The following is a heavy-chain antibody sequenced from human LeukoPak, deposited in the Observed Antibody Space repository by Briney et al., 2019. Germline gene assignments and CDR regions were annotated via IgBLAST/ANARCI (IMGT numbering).Heavy chain of an antibody. CDR2: INPNSGGT. D-gene: IGHD2-21*02. CDR1: GYTFTGYY. Sequence: ASVKVSCKASGYTFTGYYMHWVRQAPGQGLEWMGWINPNSGGTNYAQKFQGRVTMTRDTSISTAYMELSRLRSDDTAVYYCATGYCGGDCPWAFDIWGQGPMVTVSS. V-gene: IGHV1-2*02. CDR3: ATGYCGGDCPWAFDI. J-gene: IGHJ3*02.